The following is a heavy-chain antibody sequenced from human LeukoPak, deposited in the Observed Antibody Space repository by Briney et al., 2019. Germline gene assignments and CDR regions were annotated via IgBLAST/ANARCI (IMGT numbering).Heavy chain of an antibody. CDR3: AKELREFCDGTCHKPFDS. Sequence: GGSLRLSCAASGFTFSSYAMSWVRQAPGKGLEWDSGISVSGGSTYYADSVKGRFTISRDNSKNTLYLQMNSLRAEDTAVYYCAKELREFCDGTCHKPFDSWGQGTLVTVSS. J-gene: IGHJ4*02. CDR2: ISVSGGST. CDR1: GFTFSSYA. V-gene: IGHV3-23*01. D-gene: IGHD2/OR15-2a*01.